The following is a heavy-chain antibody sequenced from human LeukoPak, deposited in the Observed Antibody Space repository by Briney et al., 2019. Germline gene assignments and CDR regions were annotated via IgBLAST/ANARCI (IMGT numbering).Heavy chain of an antibody. J-gene: IGHJ5*02. CDR1: GFTFRSYA. Sequence: GGSLRLSCAASGFTFRSYALNWVRQAPGKGLEWVALISYGGHKENYAVSVRGRFSISRDDSKDTVYLQMNSLTSEDTGIYYCARDRGTSTWYIDHWGQGTLVIVSS. V-gene: IGHV3-30-3*01. CDR3: ARDRGTSTWYIDH. D-gene: IGHD1-1*01. CDR2: ISYGGHKE.